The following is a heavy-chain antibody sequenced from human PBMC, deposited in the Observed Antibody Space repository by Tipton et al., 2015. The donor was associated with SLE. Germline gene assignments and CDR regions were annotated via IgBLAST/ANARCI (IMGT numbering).Heavy chain of an antibody. J-gene: IGHJ4*02. V-gene: IGHV3-7*01. CDR2: IKQDGSEK. CDR1: GFTFSSYW. Sequence: GSLRLSCAASGFTFSSYWMSWVRQAPGKGLEWVANIKQDGSEKYYVDSVKGRFTISRDNAKNSLYLQMNSLRAEDTAVYYCARCASSWSLGFDYWGQGTLVTVSS. CDR3: ARCASSWSLGFDY. D-gene: IGHD6-13*01.